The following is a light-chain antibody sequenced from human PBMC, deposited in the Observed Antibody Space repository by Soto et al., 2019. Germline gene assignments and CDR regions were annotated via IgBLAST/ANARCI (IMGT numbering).Light chain of an antibody. Sequence: EIVLTQSPGTLSLSPGERATLSCRASQSVSSSYLAWYQQKPGQAPRLLIYGTSSMATAIPDRFSGSGSGTDFTLTISRLEPEDFAVYYCQQDGSSPWTFGQGTKVEIK. J-gene: IGKJ1*01. CDR3: QQDGSSPWT. CDR2: GTS. CDR1: QSVSSSY. V-gene: IGKV3-20*01.